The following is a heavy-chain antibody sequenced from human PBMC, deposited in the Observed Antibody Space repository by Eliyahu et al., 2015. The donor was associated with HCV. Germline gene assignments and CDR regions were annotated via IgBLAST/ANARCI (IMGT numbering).Heavy chain of an antibody. CDR1: GGSITTYX. D-gene: IGHD6-19*01. J-gene: IGHJ5*02. CDR3: ASGGGGIAVAGTGGWFDP. V-gene: IGHV4-59*01. CDR2: IHYSGST. Sequence: QVQLQESGPGLVQPSETLSLTXTVSGGSITTYXWXWIRQPPGKGLXWXGYIHYSGSTXYXPSLKSRVTISVDTXKXQFSLKLSSVTAADTAVYYCASGGGGIAVAGTGGWFDPWGQGTLVTVSS.